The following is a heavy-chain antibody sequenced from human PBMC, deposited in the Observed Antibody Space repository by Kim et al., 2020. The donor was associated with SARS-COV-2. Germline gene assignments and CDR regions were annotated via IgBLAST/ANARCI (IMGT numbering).Heavy chain of an antibody. J-gene: IGHJ4*02. D-gene: IGHD6-13*01. V-gene: IGHV4-34*01. CDR2: INHSGST. CDR1: GGSFSGYY. CDR3: ARGWATGKLAAAGTLDY. Sequence: SETLSLTCAVYGGSFSGYYWSWIRQPPGKGLEWIGEINHSGSTNYNPSLKSRVTISVDTSKNQFSLKLSSVTAADTAVYYCARGWATGKLAAAGTLDYWGQGTLVTVSS.